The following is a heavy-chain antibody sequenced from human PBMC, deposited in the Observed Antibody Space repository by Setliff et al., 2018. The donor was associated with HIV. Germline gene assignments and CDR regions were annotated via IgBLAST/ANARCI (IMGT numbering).Heavy chain of an antibody. V-gene: IGHV4-34*01. CDR1: GGSFSGYY. CDR3: ARASTGYSSIWYRNGLTYYNYMDV. Sequence: PLETLSLTCAVYGGSFSGYYWTWIRQPPGKGLEWIGEINHSGSTNYNPSLKSRVSMSVDTSKNQFSLRLSSVTAADTAVFYCARASTGYSSIWYRNGLTYYNYMDVWGRGTKVTVS. D-gene: IGHD6-13*01. J-gene: IGHJ6*03. CDR2: INHSGST.